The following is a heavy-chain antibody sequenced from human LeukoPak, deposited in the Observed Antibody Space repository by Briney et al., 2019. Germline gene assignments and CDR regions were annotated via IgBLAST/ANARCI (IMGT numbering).Heavy chain of an antibody. CDR3: ARSSALTTYAFDI. Sequence: SETLSLTCTVSGGSISSYHWSWIRQPPGKGLEWIGYIYYSGSTNYNPSLKSRVTISVDTSKNQFSLKLSSVTAADTAVYYCARSSALTTYAFDIWGQGTMVTVSS. CDR2: IYYSGST. V-gene: IGHV4-59*08. CDR1: GGSISSYH. D-gene: IGHD4-17*01. J-gene: IGHJ3*02.